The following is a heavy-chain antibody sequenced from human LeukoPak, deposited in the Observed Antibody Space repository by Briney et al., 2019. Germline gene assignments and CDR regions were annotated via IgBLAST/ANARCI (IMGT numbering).Heavy chain of an antibody. Sequence: GGSLRLSCAASGFTVSSNYMSWVRQAPGKGLEWVSVIYSGGSTYDADSVRGRFTISRDDSKNTLYLQMNSLRAEDTAVYYCAKDRGRAEYPSTWYIFDAFDVWGQGTVVTVSS. CDR2: IYSGGST. J-gene: IGHJ3*01. D-gene: IGHD6-13*01. CDR1: GFTVSSNY. V-gene: IGHV3-53*01. CDR3: AKDRGRAEYPSTWYIFDAFDV.